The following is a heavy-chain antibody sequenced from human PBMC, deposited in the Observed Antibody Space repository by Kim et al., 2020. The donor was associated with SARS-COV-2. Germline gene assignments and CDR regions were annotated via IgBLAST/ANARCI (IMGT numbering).Heavy chain of an antibody. Sequence: SETLSLTCTVSGYSISSGYYWGWIRQPPGKGLEWIGSIYHSGSTYYNPSLKSRVTISVDTSKNQFSLKLSSVTAADTAVYYCARDREAPRTYYDFWSGYPTPPGHWFDPWGQGTLVTVSS. CDR1: GYSISSGYY. CDR2: IYHSGST. J-gene: IGHJ5*02. CDR3: ARDREAPRTYYDFWSGYPTPPGHWFDP. D-gene: IGHD3-3*01. V-gene: IGHV4-38-2*02.